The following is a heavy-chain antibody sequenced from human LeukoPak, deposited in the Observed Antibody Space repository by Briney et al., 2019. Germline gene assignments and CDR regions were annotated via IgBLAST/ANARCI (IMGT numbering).Heavy chain of an antibody. D-gene: IGHD2-2*01. J-gene: IGHJ3*02. CDR3: TRALGYCSSTSCLENAFDI. V-gene: IGHV1-69*06. Sequence: ASVKVSCKAYGGTFTTYAISWVRQAPGHGLEWMGGIIPIFGTANYAQKLQGRVTIIADKSTSTAYMELSSLRPEDTAVYYCTRALGYCSSTSCLENAFDIWGQGTMVTVSS. CDR1: GGTFTTYA. CDR2: IIPIFGTA.